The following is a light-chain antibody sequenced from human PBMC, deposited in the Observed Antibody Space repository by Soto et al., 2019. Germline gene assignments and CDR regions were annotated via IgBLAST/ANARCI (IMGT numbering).Light chain of an antibody. Sequence: QSVLTQPPSASGTPGQRVTISCSGSSSNIGSNYVYWYQQLPGTAPKLLIYRNNQRPSGVPDRFSGSKSGTSASLAISGLRSEDEADYYCAAWDDSLSGHNWVFGGGTKLTVL. CDR3: AAWDDSLSGHNWV. CDR1: SSNIGSNY. J-gene: IGLJ3*02. CDR2: RNN. V-gene: IGLV1-47*01.